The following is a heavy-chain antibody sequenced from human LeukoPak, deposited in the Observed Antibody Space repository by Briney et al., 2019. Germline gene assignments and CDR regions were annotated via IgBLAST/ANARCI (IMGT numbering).Heavy chain of an antibody. V-gene: IGHV3-48*03. CDR3: ARGRYYYDSSGCPKLGY. CDR1: GFTFSSYA. D-gene: IGHD3-22*01. J-gene: IGHJ4*02. CDR2: ISSSGSTI. Sequence: GGSLRLSCAASGFTFSSYAMSWVRQAPGKGLEWVSYISSSGSTIYYADSVKGRVTISRDNAKNSLYLQMNSLRAEDTAVYYCARGRYYYDSSGCPKLGYWGQGTLVTVSS.